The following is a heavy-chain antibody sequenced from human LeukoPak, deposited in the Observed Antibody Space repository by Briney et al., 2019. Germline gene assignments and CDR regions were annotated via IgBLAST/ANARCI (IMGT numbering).Heavy chain of an antibody. Sequence: SETLSLTCAVYGGSFSGYYWSWNRQPPGKGLEWIGEINHSGSTNYNPSLKSRVTISVDTSKNQFSLKLSSVTAADTAVYYCARGLLAAAGPEGYWGQGTLVTVSS. V-gene: IGHV4-34*01. CDR2: INHSGST. CDR1: GGSFSGYY. J-gene: IGHJ4*02. CDR3: ARGLLAAAGPEGY. D-gene: IGHD6-13*01.